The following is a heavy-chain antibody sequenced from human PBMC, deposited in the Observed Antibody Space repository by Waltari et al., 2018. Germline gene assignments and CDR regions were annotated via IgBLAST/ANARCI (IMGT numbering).Heavy chain of an antibody. D-gene: IGHD6-19*01. CDR1: GYSISSGYY. J-gene: IGHJ4*02. CDR2: IYHSGRT. V-gene: IGHV4-38-2*01. Sequence: QVQLQESGPGLVKHSETLSLTCAVSGYSISSGYYWGWIRQPPGKGLEWIGSIYHSGRTYYNPSLKSRVTISVDTSKNQFSLKLSSVTAADTAVYYCARPAYSSGWYWDYWGQGTLVTVSS. CDR3: ARPAYSSGWYWDY.